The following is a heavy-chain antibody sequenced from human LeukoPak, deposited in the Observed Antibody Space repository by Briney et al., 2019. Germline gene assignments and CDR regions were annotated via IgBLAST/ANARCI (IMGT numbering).Heavy chain of an antibody. V-gene: IGHV4-59*08. CDR2: IYNTGST. J-gene: IGHJ4*02. D-gene: IGHD5-18*01. CDR1: GGSISSFY. Sequence: SETLSLTCTVSGGSISSFYWSRIRQTPGNGLEWIGYIYNTGSTNYNPSLKSRVTISVDMSKNQFSLKLTSVTAADTAVYYCARGHGYTYGHGGIDYWGQGTLVTVSS. CDR3: ARGHGYTYGHGGIDY.